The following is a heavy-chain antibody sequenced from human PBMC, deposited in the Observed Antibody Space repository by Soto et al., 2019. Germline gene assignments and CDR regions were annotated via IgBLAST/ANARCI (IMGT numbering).Heavy chain of an antibody. Sequence: QVQLQESGPGLVKPSQTLSLTCTVSGGSISSGGYYWSWIRQHPGKGLECIGYIDYSGSTYSNPSLWVRSTRSVDTSKNQSSLKLSSVTAADTAVYYFARAMIVTWFDPLGLGTLVEVSS. J-gene: IGHJ5*02. CDR2: IDYSGST. CDR1: GGSISSGGYY. D-gene: IGHD3-16*01. CDR3: ARAMIVTWFDP. V-gene: IGHV4-31*03.